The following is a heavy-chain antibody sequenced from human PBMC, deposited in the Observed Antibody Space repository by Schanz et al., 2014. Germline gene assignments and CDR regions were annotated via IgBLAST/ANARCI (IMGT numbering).Heavy chain of an antibody. Sequence: EVLLVESGGGLVQPGRSLRLSCAASGFTFDDYAMHWVRQAPGKGLEWVSGISWNNRRIGYADSVKGRFTISRDNAKNSLYLQMNNLRAEDTATYYCVKTDAGWRFDYWGQGTLVTVSS. D-gene: IGHD6-19*01. CDR3: VKTDAGWRFDY. CDR1: GFTFDDYA. J-gene: IGHJ4*02. V-gene: IGHV3-9*01. CDR2: ISWNNRRI.